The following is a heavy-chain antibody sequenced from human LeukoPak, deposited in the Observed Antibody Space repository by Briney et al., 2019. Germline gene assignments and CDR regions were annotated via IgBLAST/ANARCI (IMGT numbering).Heavy chain of an antibody. Sequence: GGSLRLSCAASGFTFSSYAMHRVRQAPGKGLEWVAVISYDGSNKYYADSVKGRFTISRDNSKNTLYLQMNSLRAEDTAVYYCARDIAVAGTLDAFDIWGQGTMVTVSS. J-gene: IGHJ3*02. CDR3: ARDIAVAGTLDAFDI. V-gene: IGHV3-30-3*01. CDR1: GFTFSSYA. CDR2: ISYDGSNK. D-gene: IGHD6-19*01.